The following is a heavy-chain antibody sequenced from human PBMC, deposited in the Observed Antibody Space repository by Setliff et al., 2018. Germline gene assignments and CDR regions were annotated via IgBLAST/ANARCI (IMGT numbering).Heavy chain of an antibody. D-gene: IGHD1-26*01. CDR2: IYYSGST. V-gene: IGHV4-39*01. CDR3: ARLGGVGATILNYFDY. CDR1: GGSISSSSYY. J-gene: IGHJ4*02. Sequence: SETLSLTCTVSGGSISSSSYYWGWIRQPPGKGLEWIGSIYYSGSTYYNPSLKSRVTISVDTSKNQFSLKLSSVTAADTAVYYGARLGGVGATILNYFDYWGQGTLVTVSS.